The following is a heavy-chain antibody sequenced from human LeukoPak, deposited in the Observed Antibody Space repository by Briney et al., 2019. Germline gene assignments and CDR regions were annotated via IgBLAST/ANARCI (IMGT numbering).Heavy chain of an antibody. CDR1: GFTFSSYA. V-gene: IGHV3-23*01. CDR3: ARRAGAYSHPYDY. D-gene: IGHD4/OR15-4a*01. J-gene: IGHJ4*02. Sequence: GGSLRLSCAASGFTFSSYAMSWVRQAPGKGLEWVSVISGSGGSTYYADSVKGRFTISRDNSKNTLYLQMNSLRAEDTAVYYGARRAGAYSHPYDYWGQGTLVTVSS. CDR2: ISGSGGST.